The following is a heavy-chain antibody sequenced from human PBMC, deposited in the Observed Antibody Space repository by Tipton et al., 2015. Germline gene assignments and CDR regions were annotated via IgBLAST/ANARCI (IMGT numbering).Heavy chain of an antibody. V-gene: IGHV4-38-2*01. CDR2: IPHSGNT. CDR1: AYSISSDYY. Sequence: TLSLTCAVSAYSISSDYYWGWIRQPPGKGLEWIGSIPHSGNTYYNPSLKSRVTMSRDTSKNQFSLKLTSVTAADTAVYYCARFDYGDYLTGFDPWGQGTLVTVSS. CDR3: ARFDYGDYLTGFDP. J-gene: IGHJ5*02. D-gene: IGHD4-17*01.